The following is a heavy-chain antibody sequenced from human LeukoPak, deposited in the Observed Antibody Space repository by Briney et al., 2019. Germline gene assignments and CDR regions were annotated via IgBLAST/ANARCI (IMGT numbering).Heavy chain of an antibody. Sequence: ASVKVSCKASGGTFSSYAISWVRQAPGQGPEWTGWVNLNSGGTQYVQKFQGRVTMTRDTSISTAYMELTSLTSDDTAMYFCARVALAGSRIHLLDNWGQGTLVTVSS. CDR1: GGTFSSYA. CDR3: ARVALAGSRIHLLDN. CDR2: VNLNSGGT. V-gene: IGHV1-2*02. D-gene: IGHD5-18*01. J-gene: IGHJ4*02.